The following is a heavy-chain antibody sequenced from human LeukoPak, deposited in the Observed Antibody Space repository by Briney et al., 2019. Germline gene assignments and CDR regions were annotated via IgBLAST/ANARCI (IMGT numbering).Heavy chain of an antibody. CDR2: ISYDGSNR. J-gene: IGHJ6*02. Sequence: PGRSLRLSCAASGFTFSSYAMHWVRQAPGKGLEWVAVISYDGSNRYYADSVKGRFTISRDNSKNTLYLQMNSLRAEDTAVYYCARVGWLQFLYYGMDVWGQGTTVTASS. D-gene: IGHD5-24*01. CDR3: ARVGWLQFLYYGMDV. CDR1: GFTFSSYA. V-gene: IGHV3-30-3*01.